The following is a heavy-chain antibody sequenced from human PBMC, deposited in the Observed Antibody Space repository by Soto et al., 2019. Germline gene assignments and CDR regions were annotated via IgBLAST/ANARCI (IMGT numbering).Heavy chain of an antibody. D-gene: IGHD3-10*01. Sequence: SETLSLTCAVSGGSISSSNWWSWARKPPGKGLEWIGEIYHSGSTNYNPSLKSRVTISVDKSKNQFSLKLSSVTAADTAVYYCARDAYYGSGSYTGYYYGMDVWGQGTTVT. CDR1: GGSISSSNW. V-gene: IGHV4-4*02. J-gene: IGHJ6*02. CDR3: ARDAYYGSGSYTGYYYGMDV. CDR2: IYHSGST.